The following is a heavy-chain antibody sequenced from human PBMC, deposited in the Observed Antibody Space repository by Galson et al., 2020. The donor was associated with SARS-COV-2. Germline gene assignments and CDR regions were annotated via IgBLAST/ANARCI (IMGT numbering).Heavy chain of an antibody. V-gene: IGHV2-70*11. CDR1: GFSLSTSGMC. CDR2: NDWDDDK. CDR3: ARILQGDGYNYVDY. D-gene: IGHD5-12*01. Sequence: SGPTLVKPTKTLTLTCTFSGFSLSTSGMCVTWIRQPPGKALAWLARNDWDDDKYYSTSLKTRLTISKDTSKNQVVLAMTNMDPVDTATYYCARILQGDGYNYVDYWGRGTLVTVSS. J-gene: IGHJ4*02.